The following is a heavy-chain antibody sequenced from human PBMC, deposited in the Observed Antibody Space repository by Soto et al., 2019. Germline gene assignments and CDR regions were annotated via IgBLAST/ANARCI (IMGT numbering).Heavy chain of an antibody. V-gene: IGHV3-21*01. J-gene: IGHJ3*02. CDR3: ARVRAVAGGGRDAFDI. Sequence: GGSLRLSCAASGFTFSSYSMNWVRQAPGKGLEWVSSISSSSSYIYYADSVKGRFTISRDNAKNSLYLQMNSLRAEDAAVYYCARVRAVAGGGRDAFDIWGQGTMVTVSS. CDR2: ISSSSSYI. D-gene: IGHD6-19*01. CDR1: GFTFSSYS.